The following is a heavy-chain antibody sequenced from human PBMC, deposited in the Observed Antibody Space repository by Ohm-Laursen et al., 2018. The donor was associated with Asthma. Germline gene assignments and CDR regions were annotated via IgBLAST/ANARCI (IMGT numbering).Heavy chain of an antibody. CDR3: ARVGFFETSAYFETFDP. V-gene: IGHV4-61*01. CDR1: GGSVSSRNYY. Sequence: SDTLSLTCTVSGGSVSSRNYYWSWIRQPPGKGLEWIGYVFDSGSTHYNPSLKSRVTISVDTSKKQFYLKLSSVTAADTAVYYCARVGFFETSAYFETFDPWGQGTLVTVSS. CDR2: VFDSGST. D-gene: IGHD5-12*01. J-gene: IGHJ5*02.